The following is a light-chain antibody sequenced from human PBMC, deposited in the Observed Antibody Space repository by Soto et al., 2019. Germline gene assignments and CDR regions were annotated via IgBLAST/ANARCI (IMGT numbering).Light chain of an antibody. CDR1: QTIDNT. J-gene: IGKJ5*01. Sequence: EIVMTQSPATLSLSPGERATLSCRASQTIDNTLAWYQRKPGQTPRLLIYGASSRATGIPDRFSGSGSGTDFTLTISSLEPEDSAVYYCQQRHMWPITFGQGTRLEIK. CDR3: QQRHMWPIT. V-gene: IGKV3-11*01. CDR2: GAS.